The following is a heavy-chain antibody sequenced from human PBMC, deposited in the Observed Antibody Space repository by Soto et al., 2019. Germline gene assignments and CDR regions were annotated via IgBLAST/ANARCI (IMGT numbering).Heavy chain of an antibody. J-gene: IGHJ3*02. CDR2: IIPMFGTP. Sequence: QVQLVQSGAEVKKPGSSLRVSCKASGGTFRSYGFSWVRQAHGQGLEWMGGIIPMFGTPNYAQKVQCRVTITADESTSTVYMELSSLRSEDTAVYYCAKDRGRGGYCSGGSCYARNDAFDMWGQATMVIVSA. CDR1: GGTFRSYG. CDR3: AKDRGRGGYCSGGSCYARNDAFDM. V-gene: IGHV1-69*12. D-gene: IGHD2-15*01.